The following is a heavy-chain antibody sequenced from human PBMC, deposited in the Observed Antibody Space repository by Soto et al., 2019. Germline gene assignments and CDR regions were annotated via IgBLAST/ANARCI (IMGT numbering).Heavy chain of an antibody. CDR1: GYTFTSYG. J-gene: IGHJ6*02. CDR2: INTYNGNT. V-gene: IGHV1-18*01. CDR3: AMVDVYVTPSPQDV. Sequence: QVQLVQSGAEVKNPGASVKVSCKASGYTFTSYGIGWARQAPGQGLEWMGCINTYNGNTNYAQNVQGRVTLTTDTSTSTAYMELRSLRSNDTAIYYCAMVDVYVTPSPQDVWGQGTTVIVSS. D-gene: IGHD3-16*01.